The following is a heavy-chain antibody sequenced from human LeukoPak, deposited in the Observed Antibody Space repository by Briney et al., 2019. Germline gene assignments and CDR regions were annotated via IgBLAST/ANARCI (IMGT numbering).Heavy chain of an antibody. Sequence: GGSLRLSCAASGFTFSSYAMSWVRQAPGKGLEWVSAISGSGDSTYYGDSVKGRFTISRDNSKNTLYLQMNSLRAEDTAVYYCAKMSSMVANFDYWGQGTLVTVSS. CDR1: GFTFSSYA. V-gene: IGHV3-23*01. J-gene: IGHJ4*02. CDR3: AKMSSMVANFDY. CDR2: ISGSGDST. D-gene: IGHD5-12*01.